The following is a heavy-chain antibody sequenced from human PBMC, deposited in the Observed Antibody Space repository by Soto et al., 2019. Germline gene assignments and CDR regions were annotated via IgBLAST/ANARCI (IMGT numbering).Heavy chain of an antibody. J-gene: IGHJ4*02. V-gene: IGHV3-48*02. D-gene: IGHD1-26*01. Sequence: PGGSLRLGCAASGVSVSSYTMHWVRQAPGKGLEWISYISSSSRTIYYADSVKGRFTISRDNAQSSLYLQMTSLRDEDTAVYYCARAPTRALDYWGQGTLVTVSS. CDR2: ISSSSRTI. CDR3: ARAPTRALDY. CDR1: GVSVSSYT.